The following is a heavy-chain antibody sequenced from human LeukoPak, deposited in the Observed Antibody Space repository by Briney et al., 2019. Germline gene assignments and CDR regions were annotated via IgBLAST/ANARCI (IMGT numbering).Heavy chain of an antibody. CDR3: ARHAIYSGGYSYWFDP. J-gene: IGHJ5*02. CDR2: VYYSGIT. CDR1: GGSITSYH. D-gene: IGHD1-26*01. Sequence: SETLSLTCTVSGGSITSYHWSWIRQPPGKGLEWIAFVYYSGITNYNPSLKSRASISVDTSKNLCSLRLSSVTAADTAVYYCARHAIYSGGYSYWFDPWGLGTLVTVSS. V-gene: IGHV4-59*08.